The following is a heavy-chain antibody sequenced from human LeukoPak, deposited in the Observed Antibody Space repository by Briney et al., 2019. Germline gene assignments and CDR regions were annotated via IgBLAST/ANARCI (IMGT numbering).Heavy chain of an antibody. CDR2: IIPIFGAS. V-gene: IGHV1-69*05. Sequence: SLKLSCKTSRGALRRYVVSRVRPAPGQGLEWMGGIIPIFGASTYAQKFQGRVTITTDESTSTAYMELSSLRSEDTAVYYCTRHAGYNWKDAIDYWGQGTLVTVSS. J-gene: IGHJ4*02. D-gene: IGHD1-20*01. CDR1: RGALRRYV. CDR3: TRHAGYNWKDAIDY.